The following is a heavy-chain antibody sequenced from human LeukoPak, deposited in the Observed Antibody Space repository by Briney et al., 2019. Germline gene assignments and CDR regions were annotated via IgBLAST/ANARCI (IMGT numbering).Heavy chain of an antibody. CDR3: PREGVSAATFVS. J-gene: IGHJ4*02. CDR2: IYYSGST. V-gene: IGHV4-59*01. D-gene: IGHD6-13*01. Sequence: SETLSLTCTVSRGSISSYYWSCIRQPPGQGLEWIGYIYYSGSTNYNPSLKSRVAISVDTSKNQFSLNLSSVTAADTAVYYCPREGVSAATFVSWGQGTLVTVSS. CDR1: RGSISSYY.